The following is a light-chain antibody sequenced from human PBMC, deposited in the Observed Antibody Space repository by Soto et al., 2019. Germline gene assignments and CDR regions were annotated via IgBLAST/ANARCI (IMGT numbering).Light chain of an antibody. J-gene: IGKJ4*01. CDR1: QSVLYSSNNKNY. Sequence: DLVMTQSPDSLAVSLGERATINCKSSQSVLYSSNNKNYLAWYQQKPGQPPKLLIYWASTREFGVPDRFSGSGSGTDFTLTISSLQAEDVAVYYCQQYYSIPLTFGGGTKVEIK. V-gene: IGKV4-1*01. CDR3: QQYYSIPLT. CDR2: WAS.